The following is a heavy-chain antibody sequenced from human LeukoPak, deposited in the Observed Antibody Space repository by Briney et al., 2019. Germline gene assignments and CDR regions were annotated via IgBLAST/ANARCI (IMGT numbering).Heavy chain of an antibody. J-gene: IGHJ6*03. CDR1: GGTFSSYA. V-gene: IGHV1-69*05. CDR2: IIPIFGTA. D-gene: IGHD3-10*01. Sequence: SVKVSCKASGGTFSSYAISWVRQAPGQRLEWMGGIIPIFGTANYAQKFQGRVTSTTDESTSKAYMELSSLRSEDTAVYYCARRKRITMVRGVISGYYMDVWGKGTTVTVSS. CDR3: ARRKRITMVRGVISGYYMDV.